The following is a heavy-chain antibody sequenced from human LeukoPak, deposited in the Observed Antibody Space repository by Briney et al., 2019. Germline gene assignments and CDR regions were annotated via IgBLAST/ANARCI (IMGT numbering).Heavy chain of an antibody. CDR1: GGSIKNYY. J-gene: IGHJ4*02. CDR3: ARDNSGWFFSDS. Sequence: SETLSLTCIVSGGSIKNYYWGWMRQPPGKALEWIGSIYDTGTTRYNPSLKSRGTISVDMSKNQVSLQLTSVTAADTAVYYCARDNSGWFFSDSWGLGTLVTVSS. D-gene: IGHD6-19*01. CDR2: IYDTGTT. V-gene: IGHV4-59*01.